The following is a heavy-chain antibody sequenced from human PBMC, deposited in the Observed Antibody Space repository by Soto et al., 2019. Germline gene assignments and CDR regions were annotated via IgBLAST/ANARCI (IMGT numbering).Heavy chain of an antibody. CDR1: GASIGSGSYS. CDR2: LHHSGDT. J-gene: IGHJ4*02. Sequence: QLQLQESGSGLVRPSQTLSLTCTVSGASIGSGSYSWNWIRQPPGKGLEWIGYLHHSGDTYFNPSLRRRVSISVDRSNTQFSLKLISVTAADTAVYYCARFPLWFGELDCWGQGDRVTVSS. CDR3: ARFPLWFGELDC. V-gene: IGHV4-30-2*01. D-gene: IGHD3-10*01.